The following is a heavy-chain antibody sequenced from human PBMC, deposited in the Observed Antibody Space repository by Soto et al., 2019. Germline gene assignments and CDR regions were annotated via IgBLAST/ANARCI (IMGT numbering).Heavy chain of an antibody. J-gene: IGHJ3*02. Sequence: EVLLVESGGGLVKPGWSLRLSCAASGFTFRSYNMNWVRQAPGKGPEWVSSISVTGAYIYYADSMKGRFTIARDNHKVSVCLQMDMLRAEDTAVYSCASGNSGSDSRLDGFEIWGQGTVVTVSS. CDR2: ISVTGAYI. D-gene: IGHD5-12*01. CDR1: GFTFRSYN. V-gene: IGHV3-21*01. CDR3: ASGNSGSDSRLDGFEI.